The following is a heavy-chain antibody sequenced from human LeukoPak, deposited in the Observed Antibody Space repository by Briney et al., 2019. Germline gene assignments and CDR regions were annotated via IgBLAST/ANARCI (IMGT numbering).Heavy chain of an antibody. CDR1: GYTFTSYG. J-gene: IGHJ6*03. V-gene: IGHV1-18*01. D-gene: IGHD6-19*01. CDR3: ARGVYSSGWYSVLSYYYYMDV. CDR2: ISAYNGNT. Sequence: ASVKVSYKASGYTFTSYGISWVRQAPGQGLEWMGWISAYNGNTNYAQKLQGRVTMTTDTYTRTAYMELRSLRTDDTAVYYCARGVYSSGWYSVLSYYYYMDVWGKGTTVTISS.